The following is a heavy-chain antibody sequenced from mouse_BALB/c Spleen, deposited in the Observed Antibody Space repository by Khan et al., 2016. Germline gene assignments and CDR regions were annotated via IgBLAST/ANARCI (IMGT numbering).Heavy chain of an antibody. V-gene: IGHV1-9*01. J-gene: IGHJ2*01. CDR1: GYTFGSYW. CDR3: ARALWGLDY. CDR2: ILPGSGNT. Sequence: QVQLKESGAELVKPGASVKISCKASGYTFGSYWIEWLKQRPGHGLEWIGEILPGSGNTNYNEKFKGKATFTADTSSNTAYMQLSSLTSEDSVVYYCARALWGLDYWGQGTTLTVSS. D-gene: IGHD6-1*01.